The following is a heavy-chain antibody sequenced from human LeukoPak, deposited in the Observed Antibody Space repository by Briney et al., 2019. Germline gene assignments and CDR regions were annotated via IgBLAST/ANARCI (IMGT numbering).Heavy chain of an antibody. CDR1: GFTFSGYW. Sequence: GGSLRLSCAASGFTFSGYWMHWVRQAPGKGLDWVSRINEDASIITYADSVKGRFIISRDNTKNALYLQMNSLRAEDTAVYYCVRDRIRGWTPGDDFDFWGQGTLVTVSS. CDR2: INEDASII. V-gene: IGHV3-74*01. J-gene: IGHJ4*02. D-gene: IGHD3-16*01. CDR3: VRDRIRGWTPGDDFDF.